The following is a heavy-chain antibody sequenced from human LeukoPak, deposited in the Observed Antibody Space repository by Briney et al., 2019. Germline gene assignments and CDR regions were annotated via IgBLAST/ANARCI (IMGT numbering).Heavy chain of an antibody. J-gene: IGHJ6*02. V-gene: IGHV3-23*01. CDR3: AKDQGPKGLRVSYGMDV. CDR1: GFTFSSYA. CDR2: ISGSGGST. D-gene: IGHD5-12*01. Sequence: PGGSLRLSCAASGFTFSSYAMSWVRQAPGKGLEWVSAISGSGGSTYYADSVKGRFTISRDNSKNTLYLQMNSLRAEDTAVYYCAKDQGPKGLRVSYGMDVWGQGTTVTVSS.